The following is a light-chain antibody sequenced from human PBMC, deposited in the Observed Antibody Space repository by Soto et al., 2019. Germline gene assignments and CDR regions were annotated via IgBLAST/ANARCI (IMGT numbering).Light chain of an antibody. V-gene: IGKV1-39*01. CDR2: AAS. CDR3: QQSYSSPRT. Sequence: SISSYLNWYQQKVGKAPNLLIYAASSLPRGVPSRFSGSGSGTYFTLTISSLQPEDFATYYCQQSYSSPRTFGQGTKVDIK. CDR1: SISSY. J-gene: IGKJ1*01.